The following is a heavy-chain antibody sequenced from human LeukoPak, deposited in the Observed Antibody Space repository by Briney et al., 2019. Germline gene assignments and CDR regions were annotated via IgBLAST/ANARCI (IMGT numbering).Heavy chain of an antibody. J-gene: IGHJ6*03. CDR3: ARDGYCSSTSCYGDYYYYMDV. D-gene: IGHD2-2*01. CDR2: INYSGST. V-gene: IGHV4-59*06. Sequence: SETLSLTCTVSGGSISSHYWSWIRQPPEKGLEWIGYINYSGSTYYNPSLKSRVTISVDTSTNQFSLKLTSVTAADTAVYYCARDGYCSSTSCYGDYYYYMDVWGKGTTVTVSS. CDR1: GGSISSHY.